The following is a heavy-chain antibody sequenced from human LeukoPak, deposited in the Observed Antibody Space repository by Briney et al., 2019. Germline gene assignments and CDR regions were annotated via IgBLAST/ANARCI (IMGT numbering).Heavy chain of an antibody. J-gene: IGHJ4*02. V-gene: IGHV3-64*01. CDR3: ARDFGLTGKVDY. CDR1: GFTFSRYA. D-gene: IGHD1-20*01. Sequence: GGSLRLSCAASGFTFSRYAMHWVRQAPGKGLESVSAISSNGGSTYYANSVKGRFTISRDNSKNTLYLQMGSLRAEDLAVYYCARDFGLTGKVDYWGQGTLATVSS. CDR2: ISSNGGST.